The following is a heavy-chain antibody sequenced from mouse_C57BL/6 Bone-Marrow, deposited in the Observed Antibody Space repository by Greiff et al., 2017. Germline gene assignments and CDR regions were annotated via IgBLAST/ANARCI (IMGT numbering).Heavy chain of an antibody. Sequence: QVQLQQPGAELVKPGASVRMSCKASGYTFTSYWITWVKQRPGQGLEWIGDIYPGSGSTNYNEKFNSKATLTVDRSTSTAYMQLSGLASEGSGVYCCASDGYHIWYFDVWGTGTTVTVSS. J-gene: IGHJ1*03. CDR2: IYPGSGST. V-gene: IGHV1-55*01. D-gene: IGHD2-3*01. CDR1: GYTFTSYW. CDR3: ASDGYHIWYFDV.